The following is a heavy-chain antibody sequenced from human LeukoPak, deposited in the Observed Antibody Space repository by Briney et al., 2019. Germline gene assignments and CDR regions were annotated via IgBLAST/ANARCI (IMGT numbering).Heavy chain of an antibody. Sequence: PSETLSLTCSVSGGSISPHHWTWTLQPPGKGMEWIGTFYNSGSTAYNPSLKSRVTISVDTSKNQFSLNLSSMTAADTAVYYCASGKQWLAFDYWGQGILVTVSS. CDR1: GGSISPHH. D-gene: IGHD6-19*01. CDR2: FYNSGST. J-gene: IGHJ4*02. V-gene: IGHV4-59*08. CDR3: ASGKQWLAFDY.